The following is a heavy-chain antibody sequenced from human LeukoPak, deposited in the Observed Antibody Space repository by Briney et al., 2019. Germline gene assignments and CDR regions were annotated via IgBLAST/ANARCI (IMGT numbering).Heavy chain of an antibody. Sequence: SQTLSLTCSVSSGSINSGGYYWTWIRQYPGKGLEWIGYIYYNGDTSYNPALRSRVTISLDTSKNQFSLNLTSVTAADTAVYYCARDAGSGYYFQHWGQGTLVTVSS. CDR3: ARDAGSGYYFQH. J-gene: IGHJ1*01. CDR2: IYYNGDT. D-gene: IGHD3-22*01. CDR1: SGSINSGGYY. V-gene: IGHV4-31*03.